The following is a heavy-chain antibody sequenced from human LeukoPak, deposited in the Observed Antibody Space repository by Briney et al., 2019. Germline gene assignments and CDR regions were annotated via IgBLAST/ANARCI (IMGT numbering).Heavy chain of an antibody. CDR3: ARGITVFGVTIRYYFDY. D-gene: IGHD3-3*01. Sequence: PSETLSLTCNVSGGSISNNAYHWGWIRQSPGKGLEWLGSISHTGTTSYYPSLRSRVTISVDGSKNQFSLSLTSVTAADTAIYYCARGITVFGVTIRYYFDYWGQGTLVTVSS. V-gene: IGHV4-39*01. CDR2: ISHTGTT. CDR1: GGSISNNAYH. J-gene: IGHJ4*02.